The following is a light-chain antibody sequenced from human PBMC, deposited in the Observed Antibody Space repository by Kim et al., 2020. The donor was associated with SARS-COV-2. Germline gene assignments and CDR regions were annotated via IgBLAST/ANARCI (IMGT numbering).Light chain of an antibody. CDR2: RAS. J-gene: IGKJ1*01. CDR3: QQYNSYSPTT. Sequence: DIQMTQSPSTLSASVGDRVTITCRASQSISSWLAWYQQKPGKAPKLLIYRASSLESGVPSRFSGSGSGTEFTLTISSLQPDDVATYYCQQYNSYSPTTFGQGTKVDIK. V-gene: IGKV1-5*03. CDR1: QSISSW.